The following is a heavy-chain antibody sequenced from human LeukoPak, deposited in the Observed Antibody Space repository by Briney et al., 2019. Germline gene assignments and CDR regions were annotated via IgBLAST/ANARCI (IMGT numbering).Heavy chain of an antibody. CDR1: GGSISSRSYY. CDR2: IYNSGST. Sequence: ASETLSLTCTVSGGSISSRSYYWGWIRRPPGKGLEWIGNIYNSGSTYYNPSLKSRVTISLDMSKNQFSLKLSSVTAADTAVYYCARGPGAQDVWGQGTMVTVSS. J-gene: IGHJ6*02. D-gene: IGHD3-10*01. CDR3: ARGPGAQDV. V-gene: IGHV4-39*07.